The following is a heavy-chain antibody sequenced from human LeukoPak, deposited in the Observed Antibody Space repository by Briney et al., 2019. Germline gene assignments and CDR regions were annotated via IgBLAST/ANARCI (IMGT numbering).Heavy chain of an antibody. V-gene: IGHV3-9*01. CDR3: AKSYNGYESKPDY. Sequence: GGSLRLSCAASGFTFDNYAMHWVRQAPGKGLEWVSGISWSSGSIGYADSVKGRFTISRDNAKNSLYLQMNSLRAEDTAVYYCAKSYNGYESKPDYWGQGTLVTVSS. J-gene: IGHJ4*02. CDR2: ISWSSGSI. CDR1: GFTFDNYA. D-gene: IGHD5-12*01.